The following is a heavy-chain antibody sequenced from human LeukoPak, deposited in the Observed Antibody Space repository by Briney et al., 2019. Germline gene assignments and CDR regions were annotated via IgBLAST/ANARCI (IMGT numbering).Heavy chain of an antibody. CDR2: IDGSGDTI. J-gene: IGHJ4*02. Sequence: QPGESLRLSCAASGFTFSDYSMNWVRQAPGKGLEWVSYIDGSGDTIYYADSVKGRFTISSDNAKNSLDLQMSSLRDEDTAVYYCSRRFDCWGQGTLVTVSS. CDR1: GFTFSDYS. V-gene: IGHV3-48*02. CDR3: SRRFDC.